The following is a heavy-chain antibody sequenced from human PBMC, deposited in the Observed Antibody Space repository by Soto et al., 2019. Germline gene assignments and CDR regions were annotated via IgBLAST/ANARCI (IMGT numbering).Heavy chain of an antibody. CDR2: ISWNSGDI. J-gene: IGHJ6*03. CDR3: AKGNYAYYYYMDV. V-gene: IGHV3-9*01. CDR1: GFTFDDYA. D-gene: IGHD4-17*01. Sequence: EVQLVESGGGLVQPGRSLRLSCAATGFTFDDYAMHWVRQAPGKGLEWVSSISWNSGDISYADSVKGRFTISRDNAKNSLHLQMNSLRAEDTALYYCAKGNYAYYYYMDVWGKGTTVTVSS.